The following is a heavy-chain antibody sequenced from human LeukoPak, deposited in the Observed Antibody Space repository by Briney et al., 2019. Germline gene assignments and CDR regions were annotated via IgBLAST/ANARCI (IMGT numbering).Heavy chain of an antibody. CDR1: GFSFSSSW. J-gene: IGHJ5*02. D-gene: IGHD5-12*01. CDR2: INDDGSTT. Sequence: PGGSLRLSCAASGFSFSSSWMHWVRQAPGKGLVWVSRINDDGSTTTYADSVKGRFTISRDNAKNALFLQMNSLRAEDTAVYYCALPLRPSHSGYGAWGQGTLVTVSS. CDR3: ALPLRPSHSGYGA. V-gene: IGHV3-74*01.